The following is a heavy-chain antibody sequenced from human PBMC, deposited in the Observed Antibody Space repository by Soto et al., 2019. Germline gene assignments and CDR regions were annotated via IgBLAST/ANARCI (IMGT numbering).Heavy chain of an antibody. V-gene: IGHV4-31*03. J-gene: IGHJ4*02. D-gene: IGHD4-4*01. CDR2: IYYSGST. CDR1: GGSISSGGYY. Sequence: QVQLQESGPGLVKPSQTLSLTCTVSGGSISSGGYYWSWIRQHPGKGLEWIGYIYYSGSTYYNPSLKSRVTISVDTSKNQSSLKLSSVTAADTAVYYCASGITVTTSPGSSYYFDYWGQGTLVTVSS. CDR3: ASGITVTTSPGSSYYFDY.